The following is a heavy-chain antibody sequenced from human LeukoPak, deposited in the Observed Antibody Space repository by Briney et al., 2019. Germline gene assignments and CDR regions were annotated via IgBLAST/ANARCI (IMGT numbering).Heavy chain of an antibody. D-gene: IGHD6-13*01. J-gene: IGHJ6*03. CDR2: ISSSGSTI. CDR3: AKSGSSWQRGYYYYMDV. V-gene: IGHV3-11*01. Sequence: GGSLRLSCAASGFTFSDYYMSWIRQAPGKGLEWVSYISSSGSTIYYADSVKGRFTISRDNSKNTLYLQMNSLRAEDTAVYYCAKSGSSWQRGYYYYMDVWGKGTTVTVSS. CDR1: GFTFSDYY.